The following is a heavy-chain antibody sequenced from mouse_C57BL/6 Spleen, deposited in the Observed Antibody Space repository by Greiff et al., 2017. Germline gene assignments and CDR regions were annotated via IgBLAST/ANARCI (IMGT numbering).Heavy chain of an antibody. CDR1: GYTFTSYG. Sequence: QVQLKESGAELARPGASVKLSCKASGYTFTSYGISWVKQRTGQGLEWIGEIYPRSGNTYYNEKFKGKATLTADKSSSTAYMELRSLTSEDSAVYFCARPYYGNYDFDYWGQGTTLTVSS. J-gene: IGHJ2*01. CDR3: ARPYYGNYDFDY. CDR2: IYPRSGNT. D-gene: IGHD2-10*01. V-gene: IGHV1-81*01.